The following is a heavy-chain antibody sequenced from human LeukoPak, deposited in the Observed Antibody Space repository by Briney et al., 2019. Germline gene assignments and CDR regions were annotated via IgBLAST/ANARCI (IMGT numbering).Heavy chain of an antibody. Sequence: ASVKVSCKASGYTFTSYAMHWVRQAPGQRLEWMGWINAGNGNTKYSQKFQGRVTITRDTSASTAYMELSSLRSEDTAVYYCARVVGYYYDSSGRSNWFDPWGQGTLVTVSS. CDR3: ARVVGYYYDSSGRSNWFDP. J-gene: IGHJ5*02. CDR2: INAGNGNT. D-gene: IGHD3-22*01. V-gene: IGHV1-3*01. CDR1: GYTFTSYA.